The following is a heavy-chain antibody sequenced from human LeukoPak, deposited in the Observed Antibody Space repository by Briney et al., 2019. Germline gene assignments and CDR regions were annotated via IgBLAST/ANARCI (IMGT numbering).Heavy chain of an antibody. V-gene: IGHV3-23*01. CDR3: AKAAVTGADY. Sequence: GGCLRVSCATSGFTFSSYDMRWVRQTPGKRLEWVSAISGSGDSTQYADSVKGRFTISRDNFKTTLYLQMNSLRAADTALYYCAKAAVTGADYWGQGTLVTVSS. D-gene: IGHD7-27*01. CDR1: GFTFSSYD. CDR2: ISGSGDST. J-gene: IGHJ4*02.